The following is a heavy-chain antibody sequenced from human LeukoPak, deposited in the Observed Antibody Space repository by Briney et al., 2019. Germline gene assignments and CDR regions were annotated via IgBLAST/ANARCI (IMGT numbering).Heavy chain of an antibody. J-gene: IGHJ4*02. Sequence: LPGGSLRLSCAASGFTFSSYGMHWVRQAPGKGLEWVAVISYDGSNKYYADSVKGRFTISRDNSKNTLYLQMNSLRAEDTAVYYCAKDVHGYGNYWGQGTLVTVSS. D-gene: IGHD5-18*01. CDR2: ISYDGSNK. CDR1: GFTFSSYG. V-gene: IGHV3-30*18. CDR3: AKDVHGYGNY.